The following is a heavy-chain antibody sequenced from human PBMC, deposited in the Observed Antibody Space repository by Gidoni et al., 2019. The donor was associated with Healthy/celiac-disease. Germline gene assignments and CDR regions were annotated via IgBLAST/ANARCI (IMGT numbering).Heavy chain of an antibody. CDR1: GFTSRNAW. CDR3: TTDPLEIGWFSIAVAGNWFDP. V-gene: IGHV3-15*01. CDR2: IKSKTDGGTT. Sequence: EVQLVESGGGLVKPGRSLRLSCAASGFTSRNAWMSWVRQAPGTGLEWVGRIKSKTDGGTTDYAAPVKGRFTISRDDSKNTLYLQMNSLKTEDTAVYYCTTDPLEIGWFSIAVAGNWFDPWGQGTLVTVSS. J-gene: IGHJ5*02. D-gene: IGHD6-19*01.